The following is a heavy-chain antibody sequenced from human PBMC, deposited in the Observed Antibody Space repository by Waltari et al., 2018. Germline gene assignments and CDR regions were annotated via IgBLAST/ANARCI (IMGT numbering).Heavy chain of an antibody. V-gene: IGHV4-34*01. CDR3: ARAPPRRYCTNGVCYRYYYYYGMDV. D-gene: IGHD2-8*01. CDR2: INHSGST. Sequence: QVQLQQWGAGLLKPSETLSLTCAVYGGSFSGYYWSWIRQPPGKGLEWIGEINHSGSTNYNPSLKSRVTISVETSKNQFSLKLSSVTAADTAVYYCARAPPRRYCTNGVCYRYYYYYGMDVWGQGTTVTVSS. J-gene: IGHJ6*02. CDR1: GGSFSGYY.